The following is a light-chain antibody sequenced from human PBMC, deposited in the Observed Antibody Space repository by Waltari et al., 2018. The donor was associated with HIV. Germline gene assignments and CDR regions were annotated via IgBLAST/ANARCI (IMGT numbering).Light chain of an antibody. CDR1: ESISSSY. V-gene: IGKV3-20*01. J-gene: IGKJ2*01. CDR3: QQYGRSPPYT. CDR2: GAS. Sequence: DIVLTQSPGTLSLSPGERATFFCRANESISSSYLAWYQQKPGQAPRLLMYGASTRAAGIPDRFSGSGSGTYFTLTISRLEPADFGVYYCQQYGRSPPYTFGQGTKLEIK.